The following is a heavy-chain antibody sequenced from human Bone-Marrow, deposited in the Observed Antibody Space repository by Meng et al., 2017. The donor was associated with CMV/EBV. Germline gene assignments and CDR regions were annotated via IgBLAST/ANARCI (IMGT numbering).Heavy chain of an antibody. Sequence: ASVKVSCKVSGYTLTELSMHWVRQAPGKGLEWMGGFDPEDGETIYAQKFQGRVTMTEDTSTDTAYMELSRLRSDDTAVYYCARRIAAQHNWFDPWGQGTLVTVSS. D-gene: IGHD6-6*01. J-gene: IGHJ5*02. CDR3: ARRIAAQHNWFDP. V-gene: IGHV1-24*01. CDR1: GYTLTELS. CDR2: FDPEDGET.